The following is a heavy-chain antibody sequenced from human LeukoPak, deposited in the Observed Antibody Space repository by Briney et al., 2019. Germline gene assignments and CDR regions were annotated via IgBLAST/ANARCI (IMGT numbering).Heavy chain of an antibody. Sequence: SEALSLTCTVSGGSISSYYWSWIRQPPGKGLEWIGYIYYSGSTNYNPSLKSRVTISVDTSKNQFSLKLSSVTAEDTAMYYCARGGDDDSSGYYPPFGYYYYYMDVWGKGTTVTISS. J-gene: IGHJ6*03. CDR1: GGSISSYY. CDR2: IYYSGST. D-gene: IGHD3-22*01. V-gene: IGHV4-59*01. CDR3: ARGGDDDSSGYYPPFGYYYYYMDV.